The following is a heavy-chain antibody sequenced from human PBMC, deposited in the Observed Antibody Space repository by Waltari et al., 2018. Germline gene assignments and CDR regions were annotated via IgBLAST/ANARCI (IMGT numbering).Heavy chain of an antibody. D-gene: IGHD2-2*01. J-gene: IGHJ5*02. Sequence: QVQLVQSGAEVKKPGASVKVSCKASGYTLTSYYMHWVRQAPGQGMEWMGRINPIRGDTKYARKFQDRVTMTRDTSVNTAYMVVGRLTSDDTAVYFCARESAFSTSWYPGFDPWGQGTLVTVAS. CDR2: INPIRGDT. V-gene: IGHV1-2*06. CDR3: ARESAFSTSWYPGFDP. CDR1: GYTLTSYY.